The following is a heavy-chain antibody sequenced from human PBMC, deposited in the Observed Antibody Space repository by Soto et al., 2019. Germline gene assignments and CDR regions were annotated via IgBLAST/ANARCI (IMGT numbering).Heavy chain of an antibody. CDR3: ARVGYYDSSGPFDY. CDR1: GGSISSYY. V-gene: IGHV4-4*07. Sequence: SETLSLTCTVSGGSISSYYWSWIRQPAGKGLEWIGRIYTSGSTNYNPSLKSRVTMSVDTSKNQFSLKLSPVTAADTAVYYCARVGYYDSSGPFDYWGQGTLVTVSS. J-gene: IGHJ4*02. D-gene: IGHD3-22*01. CDR2: IYTSGST.